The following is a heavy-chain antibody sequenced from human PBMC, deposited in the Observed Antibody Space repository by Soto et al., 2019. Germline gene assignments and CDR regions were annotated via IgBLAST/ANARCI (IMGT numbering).Heavy chain of an antibody. J-gene: IGHJ3*02. CDR3: ARAMYYGDVDAFDI. D-gene: IGHD4-17*01. Sequence: QVQLQESGPGLVKPSQTLSLTCTVSGGSISSGGYYWGWIRQHPGKGLEWIGYIYYSGSTYYNPSLKSRVTISVDTSKNQFSLKLSSVTAADTAVYYCARAMYYGDVDAFDIWGQGTMVTVSS. CDR2: IYYSGST. V-gene: IGHV4-31*03. CDR1: GGSISSGGYY.